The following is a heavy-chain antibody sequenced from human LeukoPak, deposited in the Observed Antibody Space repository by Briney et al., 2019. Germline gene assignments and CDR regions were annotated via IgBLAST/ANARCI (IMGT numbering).Heavy chain of an antibody. CDR2: ISTYNGNT. Sequence: ASVKVSRKASGYTLTSYGISWVRQAPGQGLEWMGWISTYNGNTNYAQKLQGRVTMTTDTSTSTAYMELRSLRSDDTAVYYCARGYCTNGVCYDPDYWGQGTLVTVSS. V-gene: IGHV1-18*01. D-gene: IGHD2-8*01. CDR3: ARGYCTNGVCYDPDY. CDR1: GYTLTSYG. J-gene: IGHJ4*02.